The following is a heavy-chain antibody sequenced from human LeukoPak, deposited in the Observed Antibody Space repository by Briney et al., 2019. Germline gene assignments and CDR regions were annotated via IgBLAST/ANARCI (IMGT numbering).Heavy chain of an antibody. J-gene: IGHJ4*02. CDR1: GFTFSSYA. CDR2: ISSNGGST. Sequence: PGGSLRLSCAASGFTFSSYAMHWVRQAPGQGLEYVSAISSNGGSTYYANSVKGRFTISRDNSKNTLYLQMGSLRAEDMAVYYCARGLVVVPAAIAYWGQGTLVTVSS. CDR3: ARGLVVVPAAIAY. D-gene: IGHD2-2*02. V-gene: IGHV3-64*01.